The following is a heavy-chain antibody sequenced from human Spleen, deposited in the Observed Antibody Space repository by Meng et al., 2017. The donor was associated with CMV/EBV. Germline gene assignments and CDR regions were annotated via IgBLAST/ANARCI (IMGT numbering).Heavy chain of an antibody. CDR2: IKGDGKSI. CDR1: CFAFTPYW. CDR3: AREARWFGDLDP. D-gene: IGHD3-10*01. Sequence: SCACSCFAFTPYWMHWVRQAPGEGLGWFARIKGDGKSIGYADSVKGRFTISRDNTKSTLYLQMNSLRAEDTAVYYCAREARWFGDLDPWGQGTLVTVSS. V-gene: IGHV3-74*01. J-gene: IGHJ5*02.